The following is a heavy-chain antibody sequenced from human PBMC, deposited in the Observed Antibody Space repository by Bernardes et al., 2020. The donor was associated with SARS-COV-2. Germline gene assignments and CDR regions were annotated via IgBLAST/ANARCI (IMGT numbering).Heavy chain of an antibody. CDR2: INGGGTTT. D-gene: IGHD2-2*01. J-gene: IGHJ6*02. CDR1: GFTFTDWG. CDR3: TRRGLFCSTPTCSSYHYNMDV. Sequence: GGSLRLSCSASGFTFTDWGMHWVRQAPGEGPVWVSLINGGGTTTAYAGSAKGRFIISRDNARNTLYLQMNSLRPEDTGVYYCTRRGLFCSTPTCSSYHYNMDVWGRGTTVTVSS. V-gene: IGHV3-74*01.